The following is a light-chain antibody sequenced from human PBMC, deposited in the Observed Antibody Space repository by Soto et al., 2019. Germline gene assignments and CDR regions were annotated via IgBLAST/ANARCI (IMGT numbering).Light chain of an antibody. CDR3: QHYGTSRT. Sequence: EIVLTQSPGTLSLSPGERATLSCRASQSVSSYYLGWYQQKPGQAPRLLIYDASSRATGTPDRFSGSGSGTDFTLTISRLEPEDFAVYYCQHYGTSRTFGQGTKVDI. CDR2: DAS. J-gene: IGKJ1*01. V-gene: IGKV3-20*01. CDR1: QSVSSYY.